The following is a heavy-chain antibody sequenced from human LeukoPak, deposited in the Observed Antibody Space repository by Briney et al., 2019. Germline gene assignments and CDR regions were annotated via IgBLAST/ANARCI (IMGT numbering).Heavy chain of an antibody. CDR2: VFHNGSP. CDR3: ARDPNIVSTVTLRAFDI. V-gene: IGHV4-4*02. D-gene: IGHD5/OR15-5a*01. J-gene: IGHJ3*02. CDR1: GGSISSSSW. Sequence: SETLSLTCTVSGGSISSSSWWSWVRQPPGKGLEWIGEVFHNGSPNYNPSFRGRVTILVDKSKNQFSLNLGSLTAADTAMYYCARDPNIVSTVTLRAFDIWGQGTMVSVSS.